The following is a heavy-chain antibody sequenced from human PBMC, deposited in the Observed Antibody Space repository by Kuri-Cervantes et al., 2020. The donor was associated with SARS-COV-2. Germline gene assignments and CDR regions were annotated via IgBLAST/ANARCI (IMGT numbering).Heavy chain of an antibody. CDR2: INPNSGGT. CDR1: GYTFTDYY. J-gene: IGHJ3*02. CDR3: ARGPSWGYFWGTYRGGWDSFDI. V-gene: IGHV1-2*04. Sequence: ASVKVSCKASGYTFTDYYIHWVRQAPGQGLEWMGWINPNSGGTNSAQKFQVCVIMTRDTSISTAYMELSRLRSDGTAVYYCARGPSWGYFWGTYRGGWDSFDIWGQGTMVTVSS. D-gene: IGHD3-16*02.